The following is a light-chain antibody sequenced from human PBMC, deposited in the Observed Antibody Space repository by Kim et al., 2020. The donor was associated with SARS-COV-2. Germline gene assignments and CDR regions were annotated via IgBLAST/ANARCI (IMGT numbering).Light chain of an antibody. V-gene: IGLV1-44*01. CDR2: ANY. Sequence: GQRVTISCSGDHSNIGSYTVQWYQHLPGTAPKLLIYANYERPSGVPDRFSGSKSGPLASLAISGLQSEDEADYYCASWDDRLNAVVFGGGTQLTVL. CDR3: ASWDDRLNAVV. J-gene: IGLJ2*01. CDR1: HSNIGSYT.